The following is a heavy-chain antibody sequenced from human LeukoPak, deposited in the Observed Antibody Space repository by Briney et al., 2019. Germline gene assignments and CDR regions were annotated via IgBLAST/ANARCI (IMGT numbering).Heavy chain of an antibody. V-gene: IGHV3-21*01. CDR3: ATLEPAMSWFDP. CDR2: ISSSSSYI. Sequence: SGGSLRLSCAASGFTFSSYSMNWVRQAPGKGLEWVSSISSSSSYIYYADSVKGRFTISRDNAKNSLYLQMNSLRAEDTAVYYCATLEPAMSWFDPWGQGTLVTVSS. D-gene: IGHD2-2*01. J-gene: IGHJ5*02. CDR1: GFTFSSYS.